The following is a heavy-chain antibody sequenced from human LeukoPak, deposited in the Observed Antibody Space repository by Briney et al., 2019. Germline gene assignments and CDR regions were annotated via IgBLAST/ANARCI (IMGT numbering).Heavy chain of an antibody. Sequence: PGGSLRLSCAASEFTVSSNYMSWVRQAPGKGLEWVSVIYSGGTPYYADSVKGRFTISRDNSKNTLYLQMNSLRAEDTAVYYCASMRSFYFDYWGQGTLVTVSS. CDR3: ASMRSFYFDY. V-gene: IGHV3-66*01. CDR2: IYSGGTP. J-gene: IGHJ4*02. D-gene: IGHD3-10*01. CDR1: EFTVSSNY.